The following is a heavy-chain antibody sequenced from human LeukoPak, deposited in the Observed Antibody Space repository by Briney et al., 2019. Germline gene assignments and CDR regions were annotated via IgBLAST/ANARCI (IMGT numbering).Heavy chain of an antibody. J-gene: IGHJ4*02. D-gene: IGHD1-26*01. V-gene: IGHV3-53*01. Sequence: GGSLRLSCAASGFIVSGDFMSWVRQAPGKGLEWVTVIYSDGSTYYADSVKGRFTISRDNSKNTLDLQMTGLRAEDTAVYYCARERGRGRDSPWFDYWGQGTLVTVSS. CDR2: IYSDGST. CDR3: ARERGRGRDSPWFDY. CDR1: GFIVSGDF.